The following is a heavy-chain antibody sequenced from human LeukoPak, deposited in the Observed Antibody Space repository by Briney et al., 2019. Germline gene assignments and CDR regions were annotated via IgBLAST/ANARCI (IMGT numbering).Heavy chain of an antibody. CDR1: GFTFTSYG. CDR2: ISYDGSNK. Sequence: PGGSLRLSCAASGFTFTSYGMHWVRQAPGKGLEWVAAISYDGSNKYHADSVKGRFTISRDNSKNTLYLQMKSLRAEDTAVYYCAKPYDFWSGFPTYGMDVWGQGTTVTVSS. J-gene: IGHJ6*02. V-gene: IGHV3-30*18. D-gene: IGHD3-3*01. CDR3: AKPYDFWSGFPTYGMDV.